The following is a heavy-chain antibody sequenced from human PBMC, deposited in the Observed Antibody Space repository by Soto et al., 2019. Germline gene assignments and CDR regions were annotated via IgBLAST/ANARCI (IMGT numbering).Heavy chain of an antibody. CDR3: AKERTAKEGSGYYVDY. CDR1: GFTFSSYG. CDR2: ISYDGSNK. J-gene: IGHJ4*02. V-gene: IGHV3-30*18. D-gene: IGHD3-22*01. Sequence: GGSLRLSCAASGFTFSSYGMHWVRQAPGKGLEWVAVISYDGSNKYYADSVKGRFTISRDNSKNTLYLQMNSLRAEDTAVYYCAKERTAKEGSGYYVDYWGQGTLVTVSS.